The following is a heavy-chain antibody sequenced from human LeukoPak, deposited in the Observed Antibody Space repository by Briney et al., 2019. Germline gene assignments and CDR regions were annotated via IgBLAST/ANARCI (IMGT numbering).Heavy chain of an antibody. V-gene: IGHV4-61*02. CDR2: IYTSGST. D-gene: IGHD1-26*01. J-gene: IGHJ4*02. CDR1: GGSISSGSYY. Sequence: PSQTLSLTCTVSGGSISSGSYYWSWIRQPAGKGLEWIGRIYTSGSTNYNPSLKSRVTISVDTSKNQFSLKLSSVTAADTAVYYCARAGRLAFKVDYWGQGTLVTVSS. CDR3: ARAGRLAFKVDY.